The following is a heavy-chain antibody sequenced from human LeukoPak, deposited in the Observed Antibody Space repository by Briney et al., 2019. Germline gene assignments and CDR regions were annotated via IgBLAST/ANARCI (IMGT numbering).Heavy chain of an antibody. J-gene: IGHJ4*02. CDR2: ISSSSSYI. CDR3: ARSYPDCSSTSCYFYFDY. CDR1: GFTFSSYA. D-gene: IGHD2-2*01. V-gene: IGHV3-21*01. Sequence: GGSLRLSCAASGFTFSSYAMSWVRQAPGKGLEWVSSISSSSSYIYYADSVKGRFTISRDNAKNSLYLQMNSLRAEDTAVYYCARSYPDCSSTSCYFYFDYWGQGTLVTVSS.